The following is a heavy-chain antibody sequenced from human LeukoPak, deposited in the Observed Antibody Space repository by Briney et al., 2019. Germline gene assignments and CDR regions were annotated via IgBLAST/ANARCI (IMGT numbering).Heavy chain of an antibody. D-gene: IGHD5-12*01. CDR3: ARSWLGFRGALDY. CDR2: ISGSGGST. CDR1: GFTFSSYA. Sequence: GGSLRLSCAASGFTFSSYAMSWVRQAPGKGLEWVSAISGSGGSTYYADSVKGRFTISRDNSKNTLYLQMNSLRAEDTAVYYCARSWLGFRGALDYWGQGTLVTVSS. V-gene: IGHV3-23*01. J-gene: IGHJ4*02.